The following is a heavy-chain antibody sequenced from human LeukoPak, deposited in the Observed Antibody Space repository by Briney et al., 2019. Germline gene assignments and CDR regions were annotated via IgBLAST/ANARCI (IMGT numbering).Heavy chain of an antibody. V-gene: IGHV3-7*03. J-gene: IGHJ4*02. Sequence: GGSLRLSCTASGLTLSNYWMIWVRQAPGKGLQWVAKIKQDGSEKYYVDSVKGRFTISRDNAKNSLYLQMNSLRAEDTAVYYCARDGTRSSSWTNFDYWGQGTLVTVSS. CDR2: IKQDGSEK. CDR1: GLTLSNYW. CDR3: ARDGTRSSSWTNFDY. D-gene: IGHD6-13*01.